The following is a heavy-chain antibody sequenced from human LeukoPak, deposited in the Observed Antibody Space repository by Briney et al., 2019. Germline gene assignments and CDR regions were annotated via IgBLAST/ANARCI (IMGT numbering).Heavy chain of an antibody. D-gene: IGHD1-26*01. CDR1: GGSISSSSYY. CDR3: ARGLVIAVTGWGQWELPPAGHDS. V-gene: IGHV4-39*07. Sequence: SETLSLTCTVSGGSISSSSYYWGWIRQPPGKGLEWIGSIYYSGSTYYNPSLKSRVTISVDTSKKQFSLKLSSVTAADTAVYYCARGLVIAVTGWGQWELPPAGHDSWGQGTLVTVSS. CDR2: IYYSGST. J-gene: IGHJ4*02.